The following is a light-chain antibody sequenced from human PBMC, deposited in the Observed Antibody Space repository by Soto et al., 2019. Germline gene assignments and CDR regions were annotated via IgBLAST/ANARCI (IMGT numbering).Light chain of an antibody. J-gene: IGLJ2*01. CDR3: VAWDDSVNGPV. CDR1: RSDIGGYDY. V-gene: IGLV2-14*03. Sequence: QSALTQPASVSGSLGQSITFSCTGTRSDIGGYDYVSWYQHHPGKAPKLIIYDVTNRPSGVSERFSGSKSGNTASLTISGLQAEDEADYYCVAWDDSVNGPVFGGGTKLTVL. CDR2: DVT.